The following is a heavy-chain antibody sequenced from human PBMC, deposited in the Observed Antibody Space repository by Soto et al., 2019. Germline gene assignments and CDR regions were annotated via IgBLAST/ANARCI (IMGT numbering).Heavy chain of an antibody. J-gene: IGHJ6*03. Sequence: GASVKVSCKASGYTFTSYGISWVRQAPGQGLEWMGWISAYNGNTNYAQKLQGRVTMTTDTSTSTAYMELRSLRSDDTAGYYCASGEFYCSGTGYMDVWGKGTTVTVSS. D-gene: IGHD3-10*01. CDR1: GYTFTSYG. V-gene: IGHV1-18*01. CDR2: ISAYNGNT. CDR3: ASGEFYCSGTGYMDV.